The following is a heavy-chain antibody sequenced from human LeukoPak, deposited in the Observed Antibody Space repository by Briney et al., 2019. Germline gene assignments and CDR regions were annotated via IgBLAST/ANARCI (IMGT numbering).Heavy chain of an antibody. CDR2: ISGSGGST. CDR1: GFTFSSYA. V-gene: IGHV3-23*01. Sequence: GGTLRLSCAASGFTFSSYAMSWVRQAPGKGLEWVSAISGSGGSTYYADSVKGRFTISRDNSKNTLYLQMDSLRAEDTAVYYCAKGFDFEGYYYYYYMDVWGKGTTVTISS. J-gene: IGHJ6*03. D-gene: IGHD3-9*01. CDR3: AKGFDFEGYYYYYYMDV.